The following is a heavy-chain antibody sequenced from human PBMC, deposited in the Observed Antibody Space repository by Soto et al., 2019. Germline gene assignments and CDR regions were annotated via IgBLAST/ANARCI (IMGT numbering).Heavy chain of an antibody. V-gene: IGHV1-69*01. D-gene: IGHD6-13*01. CDR1: EGTFNSYA. CDR2: IIPYYNTL. CDR3: ASGASCWYPYFLDS. J-gene: IGHJ4*02. Sequence: QAQVVQPGAEVRKPGSSLKLSCKASEGTFNSYAIAWVRQAPGQGLEWTGGIIPYYNTLNYAQKFHDRVTISVDDSTNTVYMELSSLRSDDTAVYFCASGASCWYPYFLDSGAQGTLVTGSS.